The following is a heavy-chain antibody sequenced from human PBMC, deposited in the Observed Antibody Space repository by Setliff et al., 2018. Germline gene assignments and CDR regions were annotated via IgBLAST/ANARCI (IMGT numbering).Heavy chain of an antibody. Sequence: PGGSLRLSCAASEFGFSNYWMTWVRQAPGKGLEWVASINQDGSKRHYVDSVKGRFTISRDGAKNSLYLQMFSLRAEDTAVYYCARVGQATVVTAIHGALDYWGQGTLVTVSS. CDR2: INQDGSKR. D-gene: IGHD2-21*02. CDR3: ARVGQATVVTAIHGALDY. CDR1: EFGFSNYW. V-gene: IGHV3-7*01. J-gene: IGHJ4*02.